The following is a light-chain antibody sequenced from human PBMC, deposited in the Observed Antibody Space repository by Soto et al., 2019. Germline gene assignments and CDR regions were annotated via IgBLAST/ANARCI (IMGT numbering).Light chain of an antibody. CDR2: GAS. J-gene: IGKJ1*01. CDR3: QQRSNWPWT. Sequence: SVMSQSRATVSVSRGERATLSCRASQSVSSNLAWYQQKPGQAPRLLIYGASTRATGIPARFNGSGSGTDLTLTIISLEPEDFAVYYCQQRSNWPWTFGQGTKVDNK. V-gene: IGKV3-11*01. CDR1: QSVSSN.